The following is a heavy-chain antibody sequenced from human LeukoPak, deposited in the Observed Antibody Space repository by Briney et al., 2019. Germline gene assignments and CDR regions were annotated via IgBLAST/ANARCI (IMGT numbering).Heavy chain of an antibody. CDR2: IYYSGST. CDR3: ARHWGGGSNDVGYFDY. CDR1: GGSISSSSYY. V-gene: IGHV4-39*01. D-gene: IGHD1-1*01. J-gene: IGHJ4*01. Sequence: WETLSLTRTVSGGSISSSSYYWGWIRQPPGRGLEWIGSIYYSGSTYYNPSLKSRVTISVDTSKNQFSLKLSSVTAADTAVYYCARHWGGGSNDVGYFDYWGQGTLVTVSS.